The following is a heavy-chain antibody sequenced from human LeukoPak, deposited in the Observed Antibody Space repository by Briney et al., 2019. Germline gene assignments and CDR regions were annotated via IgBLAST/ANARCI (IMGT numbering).Heavy chain of an antibody. D-gene: IGHD3-16*01. CDR1: GFTFSSYG. V-gene: IGHV3-30*02. CDR3: ARVRGDKPWAYYYYYYMDV. J-gene: IGHJ6*03. Sequence: GGSLRLSCAASGFTFSSYGMHWVRQAPGKGLEWVAFIRYDGSNKYYADSVKGRFTISRDNSKNTLYLQMNSLRAEDTAVYYCARVRGDKPWAYYYYYYMDVWGKGTTVTISS. CDR2: IRYDGSNK.